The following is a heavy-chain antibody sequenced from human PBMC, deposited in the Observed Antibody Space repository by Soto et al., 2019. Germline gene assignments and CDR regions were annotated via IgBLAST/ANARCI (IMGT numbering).Heavy chain of an antibody. D-gene: IGHD3-10*02. Sequence: QVQLQESGPGLVKPSETLSLTCTVSGGSISSYYWSWIRQPPGKGLEWIGFIFYRGSTSYNPSLKGRVTRSIDTSEYQFSLKLNSVTAADTAVYYCASMIGDPVLSFDSWGQGTLVAVSS. V-gene: IGHV4-59*01. CDR3: ASMIGDPVLSFDS. J-gene: IGHJ5*01. CDR1: GGSISSYY. CDR2: IFYRGST.